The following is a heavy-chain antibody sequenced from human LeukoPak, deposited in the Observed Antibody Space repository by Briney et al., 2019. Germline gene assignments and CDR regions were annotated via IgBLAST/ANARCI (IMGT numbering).Heavy chain of an antibody. J-gene: IGHJ5*02. CDR1: GYTFTSYG. Sequence: ASVKVSCKASGYTFTSYGISWVRQAPGKGLEWMGGFDPEDGETIYAQKFQGRVTMTEDTSTDTAYMELSSLRSEDTAVYYCATDAARGLVDDSSNTWGQGTLVTVSS. V-gene: IGHV1-24*01. CDR2: FDPEDGET. D-gene: IGHD6-19*01. CDR3: ATDAARGLVDDSSNT.